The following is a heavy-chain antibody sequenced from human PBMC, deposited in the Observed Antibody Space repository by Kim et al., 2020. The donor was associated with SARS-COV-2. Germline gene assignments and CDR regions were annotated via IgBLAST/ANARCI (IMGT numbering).Heavy chain of an antibody. Sequence: PALKSRVTISVDTSKNQFSLNLTSVTAADTAVYYCARRLDNWNVVYFDNWGQGTLVRVSS. D-gene: IGHD1-1*01. V-gene: IGHV4-39*01. CDR3: ARRLDNWNVVYFDN. J-gene: IGHJ4*02.